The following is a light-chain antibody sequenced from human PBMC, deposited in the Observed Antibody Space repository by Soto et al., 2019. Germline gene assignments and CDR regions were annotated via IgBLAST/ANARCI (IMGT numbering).Light chain of an antibody. Sequence: EIVMTHSPVSLSLSPPASASLXHRASQSLSSSYFAWYQHKPGQGPRLLIYGAFTRATGIPDRFSGSGSGTDFTLTISRLEPEDFAVYYCQQHETLITFGQGTRLEI. V-gene: IGKV3-20*01. CDR3: QQHETLIT. J-gene: IGKJ5*01. CDR1: QSLSSSY. CDR2: GAF.